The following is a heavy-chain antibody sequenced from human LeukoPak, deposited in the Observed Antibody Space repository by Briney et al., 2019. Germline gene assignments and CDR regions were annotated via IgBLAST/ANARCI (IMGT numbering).Heavy chain of an antibody. J-gene: IGHJ4*02. CDR3: AREEELKHGGLTVDY. Sequence: PSETLSLICIVSGASISTNNHYWGWIRQPPGKGLEWIASIHHTGTTYYNPSLKSRVTISVDTSKNQFSLQFSSVTAADTAVYYCAREEELKHGGLTVDYWGQGTLVTVSS. V-gene: IGHV4-39*02. CDR1: GASISTNNHY. CDR2: IHHTGTT. D-gene: IGHD1-14*01.